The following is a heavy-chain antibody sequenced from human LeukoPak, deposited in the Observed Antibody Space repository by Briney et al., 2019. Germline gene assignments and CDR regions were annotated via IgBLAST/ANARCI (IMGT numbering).Heavy chain of an antibody. CDR2: IRSKANSYAT. D-gene: IGHD5-12*01. CDR3: TRHAFGYDSSRVTDY. J-gene: IGHJ4*02. V-gene: IGHV3-73*01. Sequence: GGSLRLSCAASGFTFSGSAMHWVRQASGKGLEWVGRIRSKANSYATAYAASVKGRFTISRDDSKNTAYLQMNSLKTEDTAVYYCTRHAFGYDSSRVTDYWGQGTLATVSS. CDR1: GFTFSGSA.